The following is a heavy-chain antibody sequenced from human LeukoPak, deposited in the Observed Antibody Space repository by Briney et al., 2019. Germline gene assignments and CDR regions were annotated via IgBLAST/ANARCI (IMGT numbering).Heavy chain of an antibody. V-gene: IGHV3-7*01. CDR2: IKQDGSEN. Sequence: GGSLRLSCAASGFTSSNYWMSWVRQAPGRGLEWVANIKQDGSENSYVDSVKGRFTISRDNAKNSLYLQMNSLRAEDTAVYYCVRGVPVTPGIDYWGQGTLVTVSS. CDR3: VRGVPVTPGIDY. CDR1: GFTSSNYW. J-gene: IGHJ4*02. D-gene: IGHD2-2*01.